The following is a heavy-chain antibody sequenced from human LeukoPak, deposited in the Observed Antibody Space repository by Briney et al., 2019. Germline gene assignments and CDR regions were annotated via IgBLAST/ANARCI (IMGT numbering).Heavy chain of an antibody. CDR2: IRYDGSNK. J-gene: IGHJ5*02. CDR1: GFTFSSYG. Sequence: GGSLRLSCAASGFTFSSYGMHWVRQAPGKGLEWVAFIRYDGSNKYYADSVKGRFTISRDNSKNTLYLQMNSLRAEDTAVYYCAKLGYCSSTSCTTNWFDPWGQGTLVTVSS. V-gene: IGHV3-30*02. CDR3: AKLGYCSSTSCTTNWFDP. D-gene: IGHD2-2*01.